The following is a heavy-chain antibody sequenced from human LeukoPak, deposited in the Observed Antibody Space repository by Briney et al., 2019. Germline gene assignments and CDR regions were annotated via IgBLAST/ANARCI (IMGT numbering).Heavy chain of an antibody. CDR2: INPNSGGT. CDR3: ARPTVTTGNDY. V-gene: IGHV1-2*02. CDR1: GYTFTGYY. Sequence: ASVKVSCKASGYTFTGYYMHWVRQAPGQGLEWMGWINPNSGGTNYAQKFQGRVTISADKSISTAYLQWSSLKASDTAMYYCARPTVTTGNDYWGQGTLVTVSS. D-gene: IGHD4-17*01. J-gene: IGHJ4*02.